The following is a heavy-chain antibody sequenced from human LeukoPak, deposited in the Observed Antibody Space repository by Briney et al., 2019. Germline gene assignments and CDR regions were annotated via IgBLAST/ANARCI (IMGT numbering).Heavy chain of an antibody. CDR2: ISYDGSNK. CDR1: GFTFSSYG. CDR3: AKDMGDSYGMDV. V-gene: IGHV3-30*18. D-gene: IGHD1-26*01. J-gene: IGHJ6*02. Sequence: GGSLRLSCAASGFTFSSYGMHWVRQAPGKGLEWVAVISYDGSNKYYADSVKGRFTISRDNSKNTLYLQMNSLSAEDTAVYYCAKDMGDSYGMDVWGQGTTVTVSS.